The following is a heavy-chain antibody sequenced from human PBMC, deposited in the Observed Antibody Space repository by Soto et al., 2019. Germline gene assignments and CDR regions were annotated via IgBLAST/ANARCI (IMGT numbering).Heavy chain of an antibody. CDR1: GGSISSGGYY. Sequence: KPSETLSLTCTVSGGSISSGGYYWSWIRQHPGKGLEWIGYIYYSGSTYYNPSLKSRVTISVDTSKNQLSLKLSSVTAADTAVYYCARSAAIYGMDVWGQGTTVTVSS. V-gene: IGHV4-31*03. CDR2: IYYSGST. CDR3: ARSAAIYGMDV. J-gene: IGHJ6*02. D-gene: IGHD2-2*01.